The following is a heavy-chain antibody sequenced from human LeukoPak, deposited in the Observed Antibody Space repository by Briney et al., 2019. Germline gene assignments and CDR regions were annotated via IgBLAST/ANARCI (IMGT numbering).Heavy chain of an antibody. CDR2: IKQDGSEK. Sequence: GGSLRLSCAASGFTLSIYWMSWVRQAPGEGLGWVANIKQDGSEKYYMDSVKGRFTISRDNAKNSLYLQMNSLGAEDTAVYYCARDSYGSGCCMDVWGQGTTVTVSS. CDR1: GFTLSIYW. V-gene: IGHV3-7*01. CDR3: ARDSYGSGCCMDV. D-gene: IGHD3-10*01. J-gene: IGHJ6*02.